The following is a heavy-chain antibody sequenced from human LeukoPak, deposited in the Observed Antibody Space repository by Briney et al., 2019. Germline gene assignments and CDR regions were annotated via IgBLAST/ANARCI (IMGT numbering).Heavy chain of an antibody. CDR3: ARGAPIQLCLHWFDP. J-gene: IGHJ5*02. Sequence: SETLSLTCTVSGGSISSYYWSSIRQPPGKGLEWIGYIYYSGSTNYNPSLKSRVTISVDTSKNQFSLKLSSVTAADTAVYYCARGAPIQLCLHWFDPWGQGTLVTVSS. CDR1: GGSISSYY. V-gene: IGHV4-59*01. D-gene: IGHD5-18*01. CDR2: IYYSGST.